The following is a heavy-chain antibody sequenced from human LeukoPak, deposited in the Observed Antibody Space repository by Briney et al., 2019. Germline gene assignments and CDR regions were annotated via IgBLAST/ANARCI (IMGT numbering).Heavy chain of an antibody. J-gene: IGHJ4*02. D-gene: IGHD2-2*01. CDR3: ARGAIVVVPAAIDC. CDR2: IYYSGST. V-gene: IGHV4-31*03. Sequence: TSSQTLSLTCTVSGGSISSGGYYWSWIRQHPGKGLEWIGYIYYSGSTYYNPSLKSRVTISVDTSKNQFSLKLSSVTAADTAVYYCARGAIVVVPAAIDCWGQGTLVTVSS. CDR1: GGSISSGGYY.